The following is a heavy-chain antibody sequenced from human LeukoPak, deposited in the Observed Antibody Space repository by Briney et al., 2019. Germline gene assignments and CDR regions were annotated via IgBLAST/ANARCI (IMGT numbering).Heavy chain of an antibody. D-gene: IGHD5-18*01. CDR1: GFIFSSHW. Sequence: GGSLRLSCAASGFIFSSHWMSWVRQAPGEGLEWVAHINEDGSARYYGDSVKGRFTVSRDSTKNSVYLQMNSLRVEDTAVYYCATITVHLWTDWYCDLGGRGTLVTVSS. V-gene: IGHV3-7*05. CDR3: ATITVHLWTDWYCDL. J-gene: IGHJ2*01. CDR2: INEDGSAR.